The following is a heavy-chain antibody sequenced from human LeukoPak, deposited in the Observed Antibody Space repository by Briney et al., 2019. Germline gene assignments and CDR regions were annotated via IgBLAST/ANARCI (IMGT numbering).Heavy chain of an antibody. D-gene: IGHD3-22*01. Sequence: TSETLSLTCTVSGGSISSYYWSWIRQPPGKGLEWIGHIYYSGRTNYNPSLKSRVTISVDTSKNQFSLKLSSVTAADTAVYYCVREAATDYYDSSGYHRQTEVFDVWGQGTMVTVSS. J-gene: IGHJ3*01. CDR3: VREAATDYYDSSGYHRQTEVFDV. CDR2: IYYSGRT. V-gene: IGHV4-59*01. CDR1: GGSISSYY.